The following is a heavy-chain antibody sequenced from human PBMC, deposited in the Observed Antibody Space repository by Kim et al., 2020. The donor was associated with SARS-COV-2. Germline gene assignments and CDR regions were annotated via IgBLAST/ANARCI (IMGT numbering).Heavy chain of an antibody. V-gene: IGHV3-23*01. CDR2: ISGSGGST. CDR3: AKDSGVVMWELLHFDY. Sequence: GGSLRLSCAASGFTFSSYAMSWVRQAPGKGLEWVSAISGSGGSTYYADSVKGRFTISRDNSKNTLYLQMNSLRAEDTAVYYCAKDSGVVMWELLHFDYWGQGTLVTVSS. D-gene: IGHD1-26*01. J-gene: IGHJ4*02. CDR1: GFTFSSYA.